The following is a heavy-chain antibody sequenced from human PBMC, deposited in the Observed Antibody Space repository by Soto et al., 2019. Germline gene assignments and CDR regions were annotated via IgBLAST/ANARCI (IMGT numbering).Heavy chain of an antibody. CDR2: ISAYNGNT. V-gene: IGHV1-18*01. J-gene: IGHJ4*02. CDR1: GYTFTSYG. Sequence: ASVNVSCKASGYTFTSYGISWVRQAPGQGLEWMGWISAYNGNTNYAQKLQGRVTMTTDTSTRTAYMELRSLRSDDTAVYYCARTPSLYYFGYWGQGTLVTVSS. CDR3: ARTPSLYYFGY.